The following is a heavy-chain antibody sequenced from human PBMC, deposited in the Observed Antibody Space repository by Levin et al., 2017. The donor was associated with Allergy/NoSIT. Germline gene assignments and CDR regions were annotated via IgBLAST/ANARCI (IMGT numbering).Heavy chain of an antibody. J-gene: IGHJ4*02. Sequence: GESLKISCAASGFTFSSYAMSWVRQAPGKGLEWVSAISGSGGSTYYADSVKGRFTISRDNSKNTLYLQMNSLRAEDTAVYYCAKDGAFFVPYSGSYFRHERSFDYWGQGTLVTVSS. CDR2: ISGSGGST. CDR3: AKDGAFFVPYSGSYFRHERSFDY. V-gene: IGHV3-23*01. CDR1: GFTFSSYA. D-gene: IGHD1-26*01.